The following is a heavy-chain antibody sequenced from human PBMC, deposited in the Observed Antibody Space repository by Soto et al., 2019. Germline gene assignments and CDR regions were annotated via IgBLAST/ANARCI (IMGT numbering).Heavy chain of an antibody. CDR3: ARDKGTDTGAIDN. Sequence: EVQLVESGGGLVQPGRSLRLSCAASGFTFDDYAMHWVRQAPGKGLEWVSGISWNSGSIYYADSVKGRFTISRHNAKSSLHLQMNSLRAEDTAVYYCARDKGTDTGAIDNWGQGILVTVSS. CDR1: GFTFDDYA. D-gene: IGHD2-21*02. J-gene: IGHJ4*02. CDR2: ISWNSGSI. V-gene: IGHV3-9*01.